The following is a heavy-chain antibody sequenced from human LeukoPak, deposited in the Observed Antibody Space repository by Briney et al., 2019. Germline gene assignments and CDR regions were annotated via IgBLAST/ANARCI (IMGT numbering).Heavy chain of an antibody. J-gene: IGHJ4*02. D-gene: IGHD5-18*01. CDR1: GGSISSDNYY. CDR2: IYYRGST. Sequence: SETLSLTCTVSGGSISSDNYYWSWIRQPAGKGLEWIGRIYYRGSTNFNPSLKSRVTISADTSKNQFSLKLSSVTAADTAVYYCARHRYSYGTSVFDYWGQGTLVTVSS. V-gene: IGHV4-61*02. CDR3: ARHRYSYGTSVFDY.